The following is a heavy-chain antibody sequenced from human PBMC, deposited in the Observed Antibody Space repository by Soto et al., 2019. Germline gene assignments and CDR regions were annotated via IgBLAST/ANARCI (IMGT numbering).Heavy chain of an antibody. D-gene: IGHD2-8*01. CDR1: GFTVSTNY. J-gene: IGHJ6*02. Sequence: GGSLRLSCAASGFTVSTNYMSWVRQAPGKGLEWVSVIYSGGSTYYADSVKGRFTISRDNSKNTLYLQMNSLRAEDTAVYYCARTLGYCSNGICYGYHYYGMDVWGQGTTVTVSS. CDR3: ARTLGYCSNGICYGYHYYGMDV. CDR2: IYSGGST. V-gene: IGHV3-53*01.